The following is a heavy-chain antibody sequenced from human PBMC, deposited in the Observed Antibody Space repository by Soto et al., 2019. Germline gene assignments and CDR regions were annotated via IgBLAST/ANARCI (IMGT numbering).Heavy chain of an antibody. CDR1: GFTFSDYY. CDR2: ISSSGSTI. J-gene: IGHJ5*02. CDR3: ASSGVALGYCSGGSCADNWFDP. V-gene: IGHV3-11*01. D-gene: IGHD2-15*01. Sequence: GGSLRLSCVASGFTFSDYYMSWIRQAPGKGLEWVSYISSSGSTIYYADSVKGRFTISRDNAKNSLYLQMNSLRAEDTAVYYCASSGVALGYCSGGSCADNWFDPWGQGTLVTVSS.